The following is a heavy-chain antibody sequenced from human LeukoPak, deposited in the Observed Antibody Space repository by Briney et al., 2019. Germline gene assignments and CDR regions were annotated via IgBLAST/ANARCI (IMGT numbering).Heavy chain of an antibody. V-gene: IGHV3-43*02. Sequence: GGPLRLSCAASGFTFYDYAMHWVRHAPGRGLGWVSLISGDGGSTYYADSVKWRFTISRDNSKNSLYLQMNSLRTEDTALYYCAKAPSYSSGWYGYWGQGTLVTVSS. J-gene: IGHJ4*02. CDR1: GFTFYDYA. D-gene: IGHD6-19*01. CDR3: AKAPSYSSGWYGY. CDR2: ISGDGGST.